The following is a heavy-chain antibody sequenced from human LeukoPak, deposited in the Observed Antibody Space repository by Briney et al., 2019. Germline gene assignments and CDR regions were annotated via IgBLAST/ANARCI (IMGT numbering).Heavy chain of an antibody. J-gene: IGHJ5*01. Sequence: GGSLRLSCAASEFTFSNQWMTWVRQAPGKGLEWVANIQPDGSEKYYVGSVRGRFTIFRDNARNLLYLQMNSLRSEDTAVYYCASERPSSSWYDFWGQGILVTVSS. CDR2: IQPDGSEK. CDR1: EFTFSNQW. D-gene: IGHD6-13*01. V-gene: IGHV3-7*01. CDR3: ASERPSSSWYDF.